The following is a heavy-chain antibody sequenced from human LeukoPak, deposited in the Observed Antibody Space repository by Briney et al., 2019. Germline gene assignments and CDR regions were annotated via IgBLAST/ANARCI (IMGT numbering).Heavy chain of an antibody. J-gene: IGHJ4*02. CDR2: ISESGDRT. D-gene: IGHD4-11*01. CDR3: AKVRSGSSNWALRIFDN. Sequence: GGSLRLSCAASGFTFSSYAMSWVRQAPGKGLEWVSAISESGDRTYYADSVKGRFTISRDNSKNTLYVQMDSLRAEDTAVYYCAKVRSGSSNWALRIFDNWGQGTLVSVSS. V-gene: IGHV3-23*01. CDR1: GFTFSSYA.